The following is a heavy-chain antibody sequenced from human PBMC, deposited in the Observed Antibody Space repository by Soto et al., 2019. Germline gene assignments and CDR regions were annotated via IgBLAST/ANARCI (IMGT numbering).Heavy chain of an antibody. CDR1: GGSINRSNYY. Sequence: QLQLQESGPGLVKPSETLSLSCSVSGGSINRSNYYWDWIRQPPGKGLEWIGTIYYNGNAYYNPSLKSRGTMSVDTSKNQFSLKLISVTAADTAVYYCARHFVAVVIKGWGYWGQGTLVTVSS. V-gene: IGHV4-39*01. CDR2: IYYNGNA. J-gene: IGHJ4*02. D-gene: IGHD3-22*01. CDR3: ARHFVAVVIKGWGY.